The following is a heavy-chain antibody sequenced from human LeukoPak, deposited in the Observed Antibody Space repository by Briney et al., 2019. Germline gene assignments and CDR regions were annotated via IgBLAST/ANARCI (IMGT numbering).Heavy chain of an antibody. D-gene: IGHD2-15*01. Sequence: ASVKVSCKTSGGTFRNYGFTWVRQAPGQGLGWMGGIIPIFGTGKYAQKFQGRVTVIADEFTSTAYMELSSLRSEDTAVYYCASRYCSGGSCFSRDYYYYYMDVWGKGTTVTVSS. CDR2: IIPIFGTG. J-gene: IGHJ6*03. CDR1: GGTFRNYG. CDR3: ASRYCSGGSCFSRDYYYYYMDV. V-gene: IGHV1-69*13.